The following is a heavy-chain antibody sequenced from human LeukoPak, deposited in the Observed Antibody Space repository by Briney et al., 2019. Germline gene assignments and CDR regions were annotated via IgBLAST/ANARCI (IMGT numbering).Heavy chain of an antibody. J-gene: IGHJ4*02. CDR1: GFTFSSYA. CDR3: AKDRSLWFGEVQN. D-gene: IGHD3-10*01. CDR2: IHGSGGST. Sequence: GGSLRLSCAASGFTFSSYAMSWVRQAPGKGLEWVSGIHGSGGSTYYADSVKGRFTISRDNSKNTVYLEMNSLRAEDTALYYCAKDRSLWFGEVQNWGQGTLVTVSS. V-gene: IGHV3-23*01.